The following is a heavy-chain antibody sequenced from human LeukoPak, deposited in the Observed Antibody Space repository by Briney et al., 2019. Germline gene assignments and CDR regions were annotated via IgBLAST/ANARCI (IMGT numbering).Heavy chain of an antibody. CDR1: GGSISSSTYY. J-gene: IGHJ5*02. CDR3: ARHSAFRGVIIMGSPQKNWFDP. Sequence: SETLSLTCTVSGGSISSSTYYWGWIRQPPGEGLEWIGSIYYSRSTTYYNPSLKSRVTISVDTSKNQFSLKLSSLTAADTAVYYCARHSAFRGVIIMGSPQKNWFDPWGQGTLVTVSS. V-gene: IGHV4-39*01. D-gene: IGHD3-10*01. CDR2: IYYSRSTT.